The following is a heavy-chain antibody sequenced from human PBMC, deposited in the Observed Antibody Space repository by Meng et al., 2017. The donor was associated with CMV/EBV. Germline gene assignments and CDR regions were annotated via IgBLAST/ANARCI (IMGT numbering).Heavy chain of an antibody. D-gene: IGHD1-26*01. V-gene: IGHV3-30*04. CDR3: AHIGEDIVGAVDDAFDI. J-gene: IGHJ3*02. CDR1: GFTFSSYA. CDR2: ISYDGSNK. Sequence: GGSLRLSCAASGFTFSSYAMHWVRQAPGKGLEWVAVISYDGSNKYYADSVKGLFTISRDNSKNTLYLQMNSLRAEDTAVYYCAHIGEDIVGAVDDAFDIWGQGTMVTVSS.